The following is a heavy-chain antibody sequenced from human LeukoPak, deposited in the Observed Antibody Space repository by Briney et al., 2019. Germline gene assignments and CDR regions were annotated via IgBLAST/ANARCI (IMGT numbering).Heavy chain of an antibody. CDR2: ISGSGGST. CDR3: AKTASGFGELLDYFDY. Sequence: GGSLRLSCAASGFTFSSYAMSWVRQAPGKGLEWVSSISGSGGSTYYADSVKGRFTISRDNSKNTLYLQMNSLRAEDTAVYYCAKTASGFGELLDYFDYWGQGTLVTVSS. D-gene: IGHD3-10*01. V-gene: IGHV3-23*01. CDR1: GFTFSSYA. J-gene: IGHJ4*02.